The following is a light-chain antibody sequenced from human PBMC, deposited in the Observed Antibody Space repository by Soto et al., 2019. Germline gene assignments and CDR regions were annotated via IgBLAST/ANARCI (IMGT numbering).Light chain of an antibody. CDR2: GAS. Sequence: DIQMTQSPSSLSASVGDRVTITCRASQGIGNYLAWYQQKPGKVTTVLIYGASTFQSGVPSRFSGSGSETDFTLTISSLQPEDVATYYCQKYDSAPFTFGPGTKVDIK. J-gene: IGKJ3*01. CDR1: QGIGNY. V-gene: IGKV1-27*01. CDR3: QKYDSAPFT.